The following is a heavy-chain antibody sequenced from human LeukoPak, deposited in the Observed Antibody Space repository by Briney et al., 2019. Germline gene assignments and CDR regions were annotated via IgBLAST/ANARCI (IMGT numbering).Heavy chain of an antibody. CDR1: GFTFSDYY. V-gene: IGHV3-11*01. CDR2: ISSSGSTI. D-gene: IGHD3-10*01. Sequence: GGSLRLSCAASGFTFSDYYMSWIRQAPGKGLEWVSYISSSGSTIYYADSVKGRFTISRDNAKNSLYLQMNSLRAEDTAIYYCAKGLRYYYHSGSALDIWGQGTMVTVSS. CDR3: AKGLRYYYHSGSALDI. J-gene: IGHJ3*02.